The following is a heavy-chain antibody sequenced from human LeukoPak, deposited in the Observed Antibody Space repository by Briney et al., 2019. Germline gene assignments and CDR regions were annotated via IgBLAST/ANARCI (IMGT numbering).Heavy chain of an antibody. Sequence: GGSLRLSCAASRFTFDDYAMHWVRQAPGKGLEWVSGISWNSGSIGYADSVKGRFTISRDNAKNSLYLQMNSLRAEDTALYYCAKAVLGGYSYGQMDYWGQGTLVTVSS. J-gene: IGHJ4*02. CDR2: ISWNSGSI. CDR3: AKAVLGGYSYGQMDY. D-gene: IGHD5-18*01. CDR1: RFTFDDYA. V-gene: IGHV3-9*01.